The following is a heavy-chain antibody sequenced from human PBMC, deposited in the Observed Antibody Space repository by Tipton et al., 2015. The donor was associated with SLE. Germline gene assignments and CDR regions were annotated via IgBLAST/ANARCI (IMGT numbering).Heavy chain of an antibody. CDR3: ARPTGAGTYSAGWFDP. D-gene: IGHD3-10*01. CDR2: IYYSGST. CDR1: GDSVSSGGSY. V-gene: IGHV4-31*03. Sequence: TLSLTCSVSGDSVSSGGSYWSWIRQHPGKGLEWIGYIYYSGSTYYNPSLLSRVIMSVDMSKNQFSLSLHSVTAADTAVYYCARPTGAGTYSAGWFDPWGQGTLVTVSS. J-gene: IGHJ5*02.